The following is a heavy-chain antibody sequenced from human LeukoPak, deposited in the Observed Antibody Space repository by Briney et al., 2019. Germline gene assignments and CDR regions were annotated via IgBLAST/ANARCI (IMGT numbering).Heavy chain of an antibody. CDR1: GGSISNTNW. Sequence: SGTLSLTCGVSGGSISNTNWWTWVRQPPGKGLEWIGEVDLLGRTNYDPSLKSRVAISVDKSENHISLWLTSVTAADTAVYYCAREGGPYRPLDYSGQGTLVTVSS. CDR2: VDLLGRT. CDR3: AREGGPYRPLDY. V-gene: IGHV4-4*02. J-gene: IGHJ4*02.